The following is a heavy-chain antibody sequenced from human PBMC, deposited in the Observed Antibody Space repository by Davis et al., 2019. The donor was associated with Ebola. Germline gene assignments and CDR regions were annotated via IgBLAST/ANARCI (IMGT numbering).Heavy chain of an antibody. D-gene: IGHD1-26*01. V-gene: IGHV4-59*08. CDR3: ARGSPAGTGYYYYGMDV. Sequence: MPSETLSLTCTVSGGSISSYYWSWIRQPPGKGLEWIGYIYYSGSTYYNPSLKSRVTISVDTSKNQFSLKLSSVTAADTAVYYCARGSPAGTGYYYYGMDVWGQGTTVTVSS. J-gene: IGHJ6*02. CDR1: GGSISSYY. CDR2: IYYSGST.